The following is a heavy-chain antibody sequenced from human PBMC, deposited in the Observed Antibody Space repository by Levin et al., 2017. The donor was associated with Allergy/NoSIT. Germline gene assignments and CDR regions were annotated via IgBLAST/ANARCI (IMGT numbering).Heavy chain of an antibody. CDR3: TKERLQNTIHHGMDV. V-gene: IGHV3-30*18. CDR2: IASHGSND. D-gene: IGHD3-3*01. CDR1: GFTFSNSG. J-gene: IGHJ6*02. Sequence: GESLKISCAASGFTFSNSGMHWFRQAPGKGLEWVAVIASHGSNDHYADSVKGRFTISRDNSKNTLYLQMNSLRAEDTAVYYCTKERLQNTIHHGMDVWGQGTTVTVSS.